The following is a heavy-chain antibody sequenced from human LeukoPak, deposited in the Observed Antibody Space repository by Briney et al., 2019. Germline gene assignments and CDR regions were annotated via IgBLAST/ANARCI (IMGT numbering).Heavy chain of an antibody. Sequence: GGSLRLSCAASGFNFSNYGMDWVRQAPGKGLEWVAFIRNDESDKYYADSVKGRFTISRDNSKDTLYLQMSSLRVEDTAVYYCTKGLSVMVFGVAPPHQWGQGTRVTVSS. CDR2: IRNDESDK. D-gene: IGHD3/OR15-3a*01. CDR3: TKGLSVMVFGVAPPHQ. J-gene: IGHJ1*01. CDR1: GFNFSNYG. V-gene: IGHV3-30*02.